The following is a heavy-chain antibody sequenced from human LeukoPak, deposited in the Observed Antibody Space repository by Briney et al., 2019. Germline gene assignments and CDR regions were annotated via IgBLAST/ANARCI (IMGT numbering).Heavy chain of an antibody. Sequence: ASVKVSCKASGYTFTGYYMHWVRQAPGQGLEWMGRINPNSGGTNYAQKLQGRVTMTTDTSTGTAYMELRSLRSDDTAVYYCASGGRTVRGVPFDYWGQGTLVTVSS. CDR3: ASGGRTVRGVPFDY. D-gene: IGHD3-10*01. V-gene: IGHV1-2*06. J-gene: IGHJ4*02. CDR1: GYTFTGYY. CDR2: INPNSGGT.